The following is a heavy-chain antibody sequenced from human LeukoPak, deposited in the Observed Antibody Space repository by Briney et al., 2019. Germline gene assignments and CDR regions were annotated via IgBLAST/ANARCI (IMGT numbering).Heavy chain of an antibody. CDR2: ISYDGSNK. Sequence: GGSLRLSCAASGFTFSSYAMHWVRQAPGKVLEWVAVISYDGSNKYYADSVKGRFTISRDNSKNTLYLQMNSLRAEDTAVYYCAKDPNFYYCMDVWGKGTTVTISS. V-gene: IGHV3-30*04. CDR3: AKDPNFYYCMDV. J-gene: IGHJ6*03. CDR1: GFTFSSYA.